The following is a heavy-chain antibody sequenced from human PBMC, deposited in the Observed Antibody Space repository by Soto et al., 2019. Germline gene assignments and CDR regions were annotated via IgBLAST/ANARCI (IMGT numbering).Heavy chain of an antibody. D-gene: IGHD5-18*01. CDR2: IYPGDSDT. CDR3: ARMIDPSGYSYGFLEY. Sequence: PVESLKVSFKCAGCSFTSYWIVFVLQMPGKGLEWMGIIYPGDSDTRYRPSFQGKVTISADKSIRTAYLQWSSLKASDTAMYYCARMIDPSGYSYGFLEYWGQGTLVTV. V-gene: IGHV5-51*01. J-gene: IGHJ4*02. CDR1: GCSFTSYW.